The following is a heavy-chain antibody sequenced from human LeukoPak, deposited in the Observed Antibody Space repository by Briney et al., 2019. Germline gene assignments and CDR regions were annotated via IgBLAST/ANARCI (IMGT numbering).Heavy chain of an antibody. CDR3: AKAGSCGWHPVGSADRCHYFDY. V-gene: IGHV3-30*18. CDR1: GFTFSSYG. Sequence: GGSLRLSCAASGFTFSSYGIHWVRQAPGKGLEWVAVISYDGSNKYYADSVKGRFTISRDNSKNTLYLQINSLRAEDTAVYYCAKAGSCGWHPVGSADRCHYFDYWGQGTLVTVSS. D-gene: IGHD6-19*01. CDR2: ISYDGSNK. J-gene: IGHJ4*02.